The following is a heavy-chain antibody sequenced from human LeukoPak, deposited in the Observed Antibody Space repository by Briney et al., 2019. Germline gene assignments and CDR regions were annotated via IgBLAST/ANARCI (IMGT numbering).Heavy chain of an antibody. Sequence: GGSLRLSCAASGFTFSTYSMNWVRQAPGKGLEWVAFIRYDGSNKYYADSVKGRFTISRDNSKNTLYLQMNSLRAEDTAVYYCARRAGAYSHPYDYWGQGTLVTVSS. CDR2: IRYDGSNK. V-gene: IGHV3-33*08. D-gene: IGHD4/OR15-4a*01. CDR3: ARRAGAYSHPYDY. J-gene: IGHJ4*02. CDR1: GFTFSTYS.